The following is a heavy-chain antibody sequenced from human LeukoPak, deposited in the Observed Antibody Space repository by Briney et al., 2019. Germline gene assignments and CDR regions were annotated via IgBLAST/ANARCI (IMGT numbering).Heavy chain of an antibody. CDR1: GFTFSSYG. J-gene: IGHJ6*02. Sequence: GRSLRLSCAASGFTFSSYGMHWVRQAPGKGLEWVAVISYDGSNKYYADSVKGRFTISRDNSKNTLYLQMNSLRAEDTAVYYCAKRSGGGTTVESGGYYGMDVWGQGTTATVSS. D-gene: IGHD4-23*01. CDR2: ISYDGSNK. CDR3: AKRSGGGTTVESGGYYGMDV. V-gene: IGHV3-30*18.